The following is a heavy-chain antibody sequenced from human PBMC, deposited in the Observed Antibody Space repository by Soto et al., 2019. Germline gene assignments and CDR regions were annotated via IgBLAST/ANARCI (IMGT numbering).Heavy chain of an antibody. Sequence: SETLSLTCTVSGGSISSGDYYWSWIRQPPGKGLEWIGYIYYSGSTYYNPSLKSRVTISVDTSKNQFSLKLSSVTAADTAVYYCARYSYYDFWSGSRPSNNWFDPWGQGTLVTVSS. CDR2: IYYSGST. CDR1: GGSISSGDYY. CDR3: ARYSYYDFWSGSRPSNNWFDP. J-gene: IGHJ5*02. V-gene: IGHV4-30-4*01. D-gene: IGHD3-3*01.